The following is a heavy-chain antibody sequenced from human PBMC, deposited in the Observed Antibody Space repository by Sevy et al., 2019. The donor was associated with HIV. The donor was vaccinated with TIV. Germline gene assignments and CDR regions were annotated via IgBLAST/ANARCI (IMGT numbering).Heavy chain of an antibody. CDR2: ISTRSSAI. Sequence: GGSLRLSCAASGFTFSSFSMNWVRQTPGKGPEWISYISTRSSAIYYADSMKGRFTISRDNSKNSLYLQMNSLRAEDTAVYYCARESASGTPGGVYYYYYNMDVWGQGTTVTVSS. D-gene: IGHD6-13*01. CDR1: GFTFSSFS. J-gene: IGHJ6*02. CDR3: ARESASGTPGGVYYYYYNMDV. V-gene: IGHV3-48*01.